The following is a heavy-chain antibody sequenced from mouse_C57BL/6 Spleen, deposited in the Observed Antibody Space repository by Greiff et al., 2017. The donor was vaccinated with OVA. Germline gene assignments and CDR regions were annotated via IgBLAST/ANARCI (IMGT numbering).Heavy chain of an antibody. CDR2: ICWDDDY. V-gene: IGHV8-8*01. CDR3: ARIESDSYYKGYFDV. Sequence: QVTLKESGPGILQPSQTLSLTCSFSGFSLSTFGMGVGWIRQPSGKGLEWLAHICWDDDYYYNPALKRRLTISKDTSKNQVFLKIAYVDTADTATYYCARIESDSYYKGYFDVWGTGTTVTVSS. D-gene: IGHD2-3*01. CDR1: GFSLSTFGMG. J-gene: IGHJ1*03.